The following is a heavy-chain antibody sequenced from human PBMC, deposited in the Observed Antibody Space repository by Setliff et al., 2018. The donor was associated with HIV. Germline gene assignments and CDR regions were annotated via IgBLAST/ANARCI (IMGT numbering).Heavy chain of an antibody. V-gene: IGHV4-39*07. CDR1: SGSISSSSDY. Sequence: SETLSLTCTVSSGSISSSSDYWGWIRQSPGKGLAWIGNIYYSRNTYYNPSLKSRVSISVDTSKNQFSLKLSSVTAADTAVYYCAREAPADSSATSYYFDFWGQGTLVTVSS. J-gene: IGHJ4*02. D-gene: IGHD3-22*01. CDR3: AREAPADSSATSYYFDF. CDR2: IYYSRNT.